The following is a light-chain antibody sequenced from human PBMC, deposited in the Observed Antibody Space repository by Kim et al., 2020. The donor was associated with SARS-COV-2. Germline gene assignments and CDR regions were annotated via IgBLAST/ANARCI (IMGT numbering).Light chain of an antibody. J-gene: IGLJ1*01. Sequence: QGVSVACPGSSSNIGAGFDVHWYQQLPGTAPKLLIYDNTNRPSGVPDRLSGSKSGISASLAITGLQAEDEADYYCQSYDSSLSDYVFGTGTKVTVL. CDR2: DNT. V-gene: IGLV1-40*01. CDR3: QSYDSSLSDYV. CDR1: SSNIGAGFD.